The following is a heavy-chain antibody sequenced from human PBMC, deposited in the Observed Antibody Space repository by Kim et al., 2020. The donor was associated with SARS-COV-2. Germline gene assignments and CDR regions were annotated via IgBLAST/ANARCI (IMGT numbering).Heavy chain of an antibody. Sequence: ADIAEGRFTISRDNAKNTVNLQMSSVRGEDTAVYYCARTLPYSDFGNWGQGTLVTVSS. V-gene: IGHV3-74*01. J-gene: IGHJ4*02. CDR3: ARTLPYSDFGN. D-gene: IGHD3-9*01.